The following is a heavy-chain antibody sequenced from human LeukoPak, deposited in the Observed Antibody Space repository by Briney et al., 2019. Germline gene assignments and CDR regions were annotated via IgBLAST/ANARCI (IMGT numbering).Heavy chain of an antibody. J-gene: IGHJ4*02. CDR3: VVGGSPGY. CDR2: ISYDGSNK. Sequence: GRSLRLSCAASGFTFSSYTMHWVRQAPGKGLEWVAVISYDGSNKYYADSVKGRFTISRDTSKNTLYLQMNSLRAEDTAVYYCVVGGSPGYWGQGTLVTVSS. V-gene: IGHV3-30*04. CDR1: GFTFSSYT. D-gene: IGHD2-15*01.